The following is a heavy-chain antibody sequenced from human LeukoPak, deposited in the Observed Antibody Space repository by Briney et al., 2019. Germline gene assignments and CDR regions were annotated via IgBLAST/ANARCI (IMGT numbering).Heavy chain of an antibody. Sequence: GGSLRLSCAASGFTFSSYAMSWVRQAPGKGLEWVSAISGSGGSTYYADSVKGRFTISRDNSKNTLYLRMNSLRAEDTAVYYCAKGFSSSWYNPYYFDYWGQGTLVTVSS. CDR3: AKGFSSSWYNPYYFDY. V-gene: IGHV3-23*01. CDR2: ISGSGGST. J-gene: IGHJ4*02. D-gene: IGHD6-13*01. CDR1: GFTFSSYA.